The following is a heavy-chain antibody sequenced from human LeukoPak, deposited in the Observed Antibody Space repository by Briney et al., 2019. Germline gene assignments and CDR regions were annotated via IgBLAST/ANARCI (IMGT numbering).Heavy chain of an antibody. D-gene: IGHD2-2*01. CDR3: ARLSADSSSSRGFDY. Sequence: PSETLSLTCTVSGGSIGSYYWSWIRQPPGKGLEWIGYIYYSGSTNYNPSLKSRVTISVDTSKNQFSLKLSSVTAADTAVYYCARLSADSSSSRGFDYWGQGTLVTVSS. CDR1: GGSIGSYY. CDR2: IYYSGST. V-gene: IGHV4-59*12. J-gene: IGHJ4*02.